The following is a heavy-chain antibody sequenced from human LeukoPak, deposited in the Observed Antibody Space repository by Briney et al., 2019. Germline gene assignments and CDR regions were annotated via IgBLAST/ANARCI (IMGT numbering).Heavy chain of an antibody. V-gene: IGHV3-21*01. J-gene: IGHJ4*02. CDR3: AREFIYDSSGYFGY. CDR2: ISSSSSYI. CDR1: GFTFSSYS. D-gene: IGHD3-22*01. Sequence: GGSLRLSCAASGFTFSSYSMNWVRQAPGKGLEWVSSISSSSSYIYYADSVKGRFTISRDNAKNSLYLQMNSLRAEDTAVYYCAREFIYDSSGYFGYWGQGTLVTVSP.